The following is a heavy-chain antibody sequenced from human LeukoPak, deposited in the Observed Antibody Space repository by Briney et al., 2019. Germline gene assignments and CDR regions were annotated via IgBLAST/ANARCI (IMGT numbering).Heavy chain of an antibody. CDR3: ARGGYHAYYLDY. D-gene: IGHD5-18*01. Sequence: SETLSLTCLVSGEPISSYYWSWIRQAPGRGPEYIGNVYYNGNTNYNPSLKSRVAISVDASKNQFSLKVDSVTTADTAVYYCARGGYHAYYLDYWGQGSLVTVSS. CDR1: GEPISSYY. V-gene: IGHV4-59*01. J-gene: IGHJ4*02. CDR2: VYYNGNT.